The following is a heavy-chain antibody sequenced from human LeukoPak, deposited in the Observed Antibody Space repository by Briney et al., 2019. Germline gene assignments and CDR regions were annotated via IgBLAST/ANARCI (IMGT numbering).Heavy chain of an antibody. D-gene: IGHD3-3*01. CDR3: ARDPETYYDFWSETYYGMDV. J-gene: IGHJ6*02. Sequence: GGSLRPSCAASGFTFSSYGMHWVRQAPGKGLEWVAVIWYDGSNKYYADSVKGRFTISRDNSKNTLYLQMNSLRAEDTAVYYCARDPETYYDFWSETYYGMDVWGQGTTVTVSS. CDR2: IWYDGSNK. V-gene: IGHV3-33*01. CDR1: GFTFSSYG.